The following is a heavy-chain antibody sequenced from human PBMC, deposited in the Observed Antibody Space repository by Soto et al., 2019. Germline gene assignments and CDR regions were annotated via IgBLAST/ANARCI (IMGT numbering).Heavy chain of an antibody. V-gene: IGHV1-46*01. D-gene: IGHD1-7*01. J-gene: IGHJ6*02. CDR2: INPSGGST. CDR1: GYTLTRYH. Sequence: SVNASCRASGYTLTRYHMHSLRQAPGQGLEWMGIINPSGGSTSYAQKFQGRVTMTRDTSTSTVYMELSSLRSEDTAGYYCAKETTSGMDVWGQGTTV. CDR3: AKETTSGMDV.